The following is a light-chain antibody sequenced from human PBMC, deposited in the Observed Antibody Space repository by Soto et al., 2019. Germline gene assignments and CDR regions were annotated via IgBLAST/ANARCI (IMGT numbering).Light chain of an antibody. CDR1: DFVSSSY. Sequence: EAALTQSPVTLSLSPGERATLSCRTNDFVSSSYVVWYQQKPGQAPRLLIHHASTRATGIPDRFSGSGSGTEFTLTVSRLEPEDFAVYYCQSYGPTFGGGTRVEIK. J-gene: IGKJ4*01. CDR2: HAS. CDR3: QSYGPT. V-gene: IGKV3-20*01.